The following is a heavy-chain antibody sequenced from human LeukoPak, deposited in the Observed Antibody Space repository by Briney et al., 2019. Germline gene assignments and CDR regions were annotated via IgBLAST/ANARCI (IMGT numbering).Heavy chain of an antibody. CDR1: GLTFSRYA. CDR3: AKDIAQGYTFGSIEQDY. CDR2: ISESGSGT. D-gene: IGHD5-18*01. V-gene: IGHV3-23*01. J-gene: IGHJ4*02. Sequence: GGSLRLSCAVSGLTFSRYAMSWVRQAPGKGLEWVSAISESGSGTYYADSVKGRFTISRDNSKDTLSLQMNSLRAEDTAVYYCAKDIAQGYTFGSIEQDYWGQGTLVPSPQ.